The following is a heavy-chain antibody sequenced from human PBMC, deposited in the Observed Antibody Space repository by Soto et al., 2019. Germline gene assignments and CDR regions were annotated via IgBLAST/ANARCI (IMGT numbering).Heavy chain of an antibody. CDR1: GFTFDDYA. V-gene: IGHV3-9*01. D-gene: IGHD6-13*01. CDR3: AGRGTSALGYIY. J-gene: IGHJ4*02. Sequence: SLRLSCAASGFTFDDYAMHWVRQAPGKGLEWVSGISWNSGSIGYADSVKGRFTISRDNAKNSLYLQMNSLRAEDTALYYCAGRGTSALGYIYWGQGTLVTVSS. CDR2: ISWNSGSI.